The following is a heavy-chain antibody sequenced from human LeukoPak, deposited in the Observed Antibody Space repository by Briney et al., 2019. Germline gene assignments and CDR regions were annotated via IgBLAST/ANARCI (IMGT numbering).Heavy chain of an antibody. V-gene: IGHV4-34*01. J-gene: IGHJ5*02. Sequence: SSETLSPTCAVYGGSFSGYYWSWIRQPPGKGLEWIGEINHSGSTNYNPSLKSRVTISVDTSKNQFSLKLSSVTAADTAVYYCARDERITIFGVVSTGFDPWGQGTLVTVSS. D-gene: IGHD3-3*01. CDR2: INHSGST. CDR1: GGSFSGYY. CDR3: ARDERITIFGVVSTGFDP.